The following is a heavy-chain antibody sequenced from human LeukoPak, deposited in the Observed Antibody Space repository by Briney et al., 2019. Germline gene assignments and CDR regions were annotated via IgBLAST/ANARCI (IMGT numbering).Heavy chain of an antibody. D-gene: IGHD3-22*01. Sequence: GGSLRLSCAASGLSFSSYAMSWVRQAPGKGLEWVSAISGSGGSTSYADSVRGRFTISRDNSRNTLYLQINSLRAEDTAVYYCAKESGEGDSSGYFSPFDYWGQGTLVTVSS. CDR3: AKESGEGDSSGYFSPFDY. CDR2: ISGSGGST. CDR1: GLSFSSYA. V-gene: IGHV3-23*01. J-gene: IGHJ4*02.